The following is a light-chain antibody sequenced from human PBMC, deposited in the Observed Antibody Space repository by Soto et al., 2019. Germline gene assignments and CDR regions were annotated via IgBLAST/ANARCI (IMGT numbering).Light chain of an antibody. CDR1: QSVSSSY. CDR3: QQYGSSRWT. CDR2: AAS. V-gene: IGKV3-20*01. Sequence: EIVLTQSPGTLSLSPGERTTLSCRASQSVSSSYLAWYQQKPGQAPRLLIYAASSRATGIPDRFSGSGSGTDFTLTISRLEPEDFAVYYCQQYGSSRWTFGQVTKVDIK. J-gene: IGKJ1*01.